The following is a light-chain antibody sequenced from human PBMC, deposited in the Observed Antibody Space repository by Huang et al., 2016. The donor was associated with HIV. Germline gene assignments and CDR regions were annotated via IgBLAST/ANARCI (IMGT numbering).Light chain of an antibody. Sequence: DIQMTQSPSSLSASIGDRVTITCRASRHIYSYLNWYQHRPGKAPKLLIYDAAHLEVGVPSRFSGSGSGRNFTLIISSLQPEDFATYYCQQYDSLPRTFGPGTKV. CDR3: QQYDSLPRT. J-gene: IGKJ3*01. CDR1: RHIYSY. CDR2: DAA. V-gene: IGKV1-33*01.